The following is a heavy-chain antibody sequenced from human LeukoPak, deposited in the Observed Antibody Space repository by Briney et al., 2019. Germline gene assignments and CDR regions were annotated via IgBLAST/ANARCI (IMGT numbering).Heavy chain of an antibody. J-gene: IGHJ6*03. Sequence: SVKVSCXASGGTFSSYAISWVRQAPGQGLEWMGGIIPIFGTANYAQKFQGRVTITADESTSTAYMELSSLRSEDTAVYYCARDFWSGYRKSYYYYYMDVWGKGTTVTVSS. CDR3: ARDFWSGYRKSYYYYYMDV. CDR2: IIPIFGTA. CDR1: GGTFSSYA. V-gene: IGHV1-69*13. D-gene: IGHD3-3*01.